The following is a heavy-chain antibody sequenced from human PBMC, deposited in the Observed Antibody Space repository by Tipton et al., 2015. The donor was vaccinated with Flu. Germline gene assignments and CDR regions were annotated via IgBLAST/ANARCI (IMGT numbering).Heavy chain of an antibody. Sequence: LRLSCTVSGGSINRSHYYWGWIRQPPGRGLEWIGSIYHSGSTFYHPSLKSRVTISVDTSKNQFSLKLSSVTAAGTAVYYCARDGGVGSGWSYSGGNYYYGMDVWGQGTTVIVSS. V-gene: IGHV4-39*07. D-gene: IGHD6-19*01. CDR3: ARDGGVGSGWSYSGGNYYYGMDV. CDR1: GGSINRSHYY. J-gene: IGHJ6*02. CDR2: IYHSGST.